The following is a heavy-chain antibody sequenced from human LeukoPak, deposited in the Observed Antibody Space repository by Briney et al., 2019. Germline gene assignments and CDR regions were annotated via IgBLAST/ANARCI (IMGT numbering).Heavy chain of an antibody. D-gene: IGHD6-6*01. V-gene: IGHV4-59*01. CDR1: GGSISSYY. J-gene: IGHJ5*02. Sequence: SETLSLTCSVSGGSISSYYWSWIRQPPGKGLEWIGYTYYSGTTNYKPSLKSRVTMSVGTSKNQFSLKLSSVTAADTAVYYCARGVAAPWFDPWGQGTLVTVSS. CDR2: TYYSGTT. CDR3: ARGVAAPWFDP.